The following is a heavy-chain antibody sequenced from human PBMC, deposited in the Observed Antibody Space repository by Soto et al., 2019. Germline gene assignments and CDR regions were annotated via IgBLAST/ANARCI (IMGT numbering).Heavy chain of an antibody. CDR3: ARVSELLTGLDY. CDR2: ISSSSSYI. CDR1: VFTFSSYS. V-gene: IGHV3-21*01. D-gene: IGHD1-26*01. J-gene: IGHJ4*02. Sequence: GGSLRLSCAASVFTFSSYSMNWVRQAPGKGLEWVSSISSSSSYIYYADSVKGRFTISRDNAKNSLYLQMNSLRAEDTAVYYCARVSELLTGLDYWGQGTLVTVSS.